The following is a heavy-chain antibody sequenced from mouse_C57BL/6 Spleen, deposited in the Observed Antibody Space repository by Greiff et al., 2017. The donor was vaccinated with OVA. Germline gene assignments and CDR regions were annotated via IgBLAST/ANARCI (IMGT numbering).Heavy chain of an antibody. V-gene: IGHV1-80*01. J-gene: IGHJ2*01. D-gene: IGHD1-1*01. CDR3: ARTRLAETYFDY. Sequence: QVQLQQSGAELVKPGASVKISCKASGYAFSSYWMNWVKQRPGKGLEWIGQIYPGDGDTNYNGKFKGKATLTADKPSSTAYMQLSSLTSEDSAVYVCARTRLAETYFDYWGQGTTLTVSS. CDR2: IYPGDGDT. CDR1: GYAFSSYW.